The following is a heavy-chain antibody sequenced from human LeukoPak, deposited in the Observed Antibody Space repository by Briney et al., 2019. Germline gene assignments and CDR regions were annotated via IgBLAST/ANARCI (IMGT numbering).Heavy chain of an antibody. D-gene: IGHD2-2*01. V-gene: IGHV1-18*01. Sequence: ASVTVSCKASGYTFATYGLSWVRQAPGQGLEWMGWISGSNGNTNYAQKLQGRVTMTTDTSTNTAYMELRSLSSDDTAMYYCTRDCSGTTCSWNYWGQGTLVTVSS. J-gene: IGHJ4*02. CDR1: GYTFATYG. CDR2: ISGSNGNT. CDR3: TRDCSGTTCSWNY.